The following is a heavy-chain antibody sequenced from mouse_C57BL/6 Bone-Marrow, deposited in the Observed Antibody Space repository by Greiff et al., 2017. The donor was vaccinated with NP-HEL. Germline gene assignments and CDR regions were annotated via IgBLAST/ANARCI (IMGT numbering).Heavy chain of an antibody. CDR3: ARTGIYYYGSSYGWYFDV. V-gene: IGHV1-63*01. D-gene: IGHD1-1*01. CDR1: GYTFTNYW. J-gene: IGHJ1*03. Sequence: QVQLQQSGAELVWPGTSVKMSCKASGYTFTNYWIGWAKQRPGHGLEWIGDIYPGGGYTNYNEKFKGKATLTADKSSSTAYMQFSSLTSEDSAIYYCARTGIYYYGSSYGWYFDVWGTGTTVTVSS. CDR2: IYPGGGYT.